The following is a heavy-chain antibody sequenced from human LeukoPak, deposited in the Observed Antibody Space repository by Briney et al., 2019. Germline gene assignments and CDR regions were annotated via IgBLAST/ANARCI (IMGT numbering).Heavy chain of an antibody. J-gene: IGHJ4*02. CDR1: GFTFSTYS. CDR2: ISSSSSAI. V-gene: IGHV3-48*04. CDR3: ARELVVVVAATLDY. Sequence: GGSLRLSCAASGFTFSTYSMNWVRQAPGKGLEWVSYISSSSSAIYYADSVKGRFTISRDNAKNSLYLQMNSLRAEDTAVYYCARELVVVVAATLDYWGQGTLVTVSS. D-gene: IGHD2-15*01.